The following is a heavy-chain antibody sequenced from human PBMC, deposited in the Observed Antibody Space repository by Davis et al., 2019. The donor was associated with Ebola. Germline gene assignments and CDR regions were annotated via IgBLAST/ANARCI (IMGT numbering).Heavy chain of an antibody. J-gene: IGHJ6*02. CDR3: ARDWWELRYYYGMDV. D-gene: IGHD1-26*01. Sequence: GESLKISCAASGFTFSDYYMSWIRQAPGKGLEWVSYISSSGSTIYYADSVKGRFTISRDNAKNSLYLQMNSLRAEDTAVYYCARDWWELRYYYGMDVWGQGTTVTVSS. CDR2: ISSSGSTI. CDR1: GFTFSDYY. V-gene: IGHV3-11*01.